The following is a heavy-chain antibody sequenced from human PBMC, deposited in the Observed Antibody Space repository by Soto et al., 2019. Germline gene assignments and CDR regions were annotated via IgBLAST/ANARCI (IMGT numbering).Heavy chain of an antibody. CDR3: ARARRIVVVITPHFDY. V-gene: IGHV1-18*01. CDR2: ISAYNGNT. D-gene: IGHD3-22*01. CDR1: GYTFTSYG. Sequence: ASVKVSCKASGYTFTSYGISWVRQAPGQGLEWMGWISAYNGNTNYAQKLQGRVTMTTDTSTSTAYMELRSLRSDDTAVYYCARARRIVVVITPHFDYWGQGTRVTGYS. J-gene: IGHJ4*02.